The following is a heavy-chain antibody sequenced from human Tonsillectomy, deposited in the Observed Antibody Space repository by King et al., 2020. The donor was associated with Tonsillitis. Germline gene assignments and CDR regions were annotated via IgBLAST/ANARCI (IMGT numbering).Heavy chain of an antibody. CDR1: GFTFSSYS. CDR2: ISSSSSTI. Sequence: VQLVESGGGLVQPGGSLRLSCAASGFTFSSYSMNWVRQAPGKGLEWVSYISSSSSTIYYADSVKGRFTISRDNAKNSLYLQMSSLRDEDTAVYYCAIRWLEPYYFDYWGQGTLVTVSS. J-gene: IGHJ4*02. V-gene: IGHV3-48*02. D-gene: IGHD6-19*01. CDR3: AIRWLEPYYFDY.